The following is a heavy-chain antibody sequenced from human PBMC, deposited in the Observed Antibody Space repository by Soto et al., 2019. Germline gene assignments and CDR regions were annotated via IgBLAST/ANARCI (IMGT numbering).Heavy chain of an antibody. J-gene: IGHJ5*02. D-gene: IGHD3-22*01. CDR1: GYTLTELS. CDR2: FDPEDGET. V-gene: IGHV1-24*01. CDR3: ATAYYYDSSGYYYGWFDP. Sequence: ASVKVSCKVSGYTLTELSMHWVRQAPGKGLEWMGGFDPEDGETIYAQKFQGRVTMTEDTSTDTAYMELSCLRSEDTAVYYCATAYYYDSSGYYYGWFDPWGQGTLVTVSS.